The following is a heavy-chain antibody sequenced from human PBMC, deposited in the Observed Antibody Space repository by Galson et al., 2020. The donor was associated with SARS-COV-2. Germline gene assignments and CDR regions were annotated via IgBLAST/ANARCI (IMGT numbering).Heavy chain of an antibody. Sequence: SETLTLTCTVSGGTVNSGTNNWSWIRQPPGKGLEWIGYVDDSASTNYNPSLKRRVTISIDTSNNYLSLRMKSVTTADTVVYYCARADSSGWYNRFDYWGLGPLVTVPS. CDR3: ARADSSGWYNRFDY. CDR2: VDDSAST. V-gene: IGHV4-61*03. CDR1: GGTVNSGTNN. D-gene: IGHD6-13*01. J-gene: IGHJ4*02.